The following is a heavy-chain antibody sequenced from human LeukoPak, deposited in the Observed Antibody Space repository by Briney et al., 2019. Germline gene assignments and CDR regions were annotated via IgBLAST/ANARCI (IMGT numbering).Heavy chain of an antibody. V-gene: IGHV4-39*01. Sequence: SETLSLTCTVSGGSISSSSYYWGWIRQPPGKGLEWMGSIYYSGSTYYNPSLKSRVTISVDTSKNQFSLKLSSVTAADTAVYYCARHDASGYYYVPPPGVDYWGQGTLVTVSS. CDR3: ARHDASGYYYVPPPGVDY. CDR2: IYYSGST. D-gene: IGHD3-22*01. J-gene: IGHJ4*02. CDR1: GGSISSSSYY.